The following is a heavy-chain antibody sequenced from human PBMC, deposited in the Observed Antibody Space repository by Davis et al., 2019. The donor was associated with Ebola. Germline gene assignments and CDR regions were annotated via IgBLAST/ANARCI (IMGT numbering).Heavy chain of an antibody. D-gene: IGHD3-10*01. CDR2: IYYSGST. CDR3: ARGARIIMVRGVYNWFDP. V-gene: IGHV4-59*01. CDR1: GGSISSYY. J-gene: IGHJ5*02. Sequence: SETLSLTCTVSGGSISSYYWSWIRQPPGKGLEWIGYIYYSGSTNYNPSLKSRVTISVDTSKNQFSLKLSSVTAADTAVYYCARGARIIMVRGVYNWFDPWGQGTLVTVSS.